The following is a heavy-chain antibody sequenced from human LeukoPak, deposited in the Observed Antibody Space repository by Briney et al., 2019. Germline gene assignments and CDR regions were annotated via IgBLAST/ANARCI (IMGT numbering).Heavy chain of an antibody. CDR1: GYTFTGYY. Sequence: ASVKVSCKASGYTFTGYYMHWVRQAPGQGLEWMGRINPNSGGTIYAQKFQGRVTMTRDTSISTAYMEVSRLRSEDTAVYYCATSSPSSSWYYFDYWGQGTLVTVSS. D-gene: IGHD6-13*01. CDR2: INPNSGGT. CDR3: ATSSPSSSWYYFDY. V-gene: IGHV1-2*06. J-gene: IGHJ4*02.